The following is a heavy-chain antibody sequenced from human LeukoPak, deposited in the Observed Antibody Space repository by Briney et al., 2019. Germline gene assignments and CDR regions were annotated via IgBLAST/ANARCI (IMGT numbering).Heavy chain of an antibody. CDR2: ISYDGSNK. CDR3: APLGCSSTSCYRSGGRPHDAFDI. J-gene: IGHJ3*02. V-gene: IGHV3-30-3*01. Sequence: PGRSLRLSCAASGFTFSSYAMHWVRQAPGKGLEWVAVISYDGSNKYYADSVKGRFTISRDNSKNTLYLQMNSLRAEDTAVYYCAPLGCSSTSCYRSGGRPHDAFDIWGQGTMVTVSS. CDR1: GFTFSSYA. D-gene: IGHD2-2*02.